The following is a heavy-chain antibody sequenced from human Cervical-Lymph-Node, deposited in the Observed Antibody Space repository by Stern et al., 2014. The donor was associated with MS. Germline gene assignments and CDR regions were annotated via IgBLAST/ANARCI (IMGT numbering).Heavy chain of an antibody. V-gene: IGHV5-51*01. CDR1: GYRVTNYW. CDR2: IYPGDSDT. Sequence: VQLVQSGPEVKTPGESLQISCRGSGYRVTNYWIGWVSQLAGKSLEGMRLIYPGDSDTRYSPSFQGQVTISADKSISTAYLQLSSLKASDSAIYYCARGGYYDGSGYYPFLVWGQGSQVTVSS. D-gene: IGHD3-22*01. CDR3: ARGGYYDGSGYYPFLV. J-gene: IGHJ4*02.